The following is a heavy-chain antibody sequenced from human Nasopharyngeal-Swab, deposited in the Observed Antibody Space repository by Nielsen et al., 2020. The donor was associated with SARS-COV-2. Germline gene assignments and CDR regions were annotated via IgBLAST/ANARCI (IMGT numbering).Heavy chain of an antibody. Sequence: WIRQPPGKGLEWVAVISYDGSSKYYADSVKGRFTISRDNSKNTLYLQMNSLRAEDTAVYYCAKDYRVVAAAGTDYYYYMDVWGKGTTVTVSS. CDR2: ISYDGSSK. J-gene: IGHJ6*03. V-gene: IGHV3-30*18. CDR3: AKDYRVVAAAGTDYYYYMDV. D-gene: IGHD6-13*01.